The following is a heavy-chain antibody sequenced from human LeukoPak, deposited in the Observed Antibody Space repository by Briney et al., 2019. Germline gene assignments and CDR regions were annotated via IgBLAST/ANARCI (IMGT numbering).Heavy chain of an antibody. V-gene: IGHV1-2*02. CDR2: INPSSGDT. Sequence: ASVKVSCKASGYLFTGYYVHWVRQAPGQGLEWMGWINPSSGDTKSAQKFQDRVTMTRDTSINTVYMDLSSLRSDDTAVYYCARVLSVRWATIKPDVFDIWGQGTLVSVSS. CDR3: ARVLSVRWATIKPDVFDI. D-gene: IGHD5-12*01. CDR1: GYLFTGYY. J-gene: IGHJ3*02.